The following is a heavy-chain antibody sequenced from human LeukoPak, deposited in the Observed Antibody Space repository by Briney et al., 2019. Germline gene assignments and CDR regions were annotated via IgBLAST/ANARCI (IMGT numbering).Heavy chain of an antibody. CDR3: ARDAGSYVSYMDV. CDR1: GGSISTGTFS. Sequence: SETLSLTCTVSGGSISTGTFSWSWIRQPAGKGLEWIGRIYTTGTTNYSPSLKSRVTISIDTSKSHFSLRLTSVTAADTAIYYCARDAGSYVSYMDVWGKGTAVTVSS. CDR2: IYTTGTT. D-gene: IGHD1-26*01. V-gene: IGHV4-61*02. J-gene: IGHJ6*03.